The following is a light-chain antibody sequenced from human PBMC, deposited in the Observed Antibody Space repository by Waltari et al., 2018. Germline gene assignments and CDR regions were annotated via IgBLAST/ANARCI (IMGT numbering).Light chain of an antibody. J-gene: IGLJ3*02. V-gene: IGLV4-69*01. CDR1: SGHSSNV. CDR2: VNSDGSH. Sequence: QLVLTQSPSASASLGASVKLTCTLSSGHSSNVIAWHQQQPEKGPRYLMKVNSDGSHSKGDKIPDRFSGSSSGAEHYPTISRLQSEDEADYYCQTGGHGTWVFGGGTKLTVL. CDR3: QTGGHGTWV.